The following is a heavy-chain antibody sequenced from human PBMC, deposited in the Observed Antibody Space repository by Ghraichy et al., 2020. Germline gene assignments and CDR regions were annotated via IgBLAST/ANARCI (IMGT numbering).Heavy chain of an antibody. CDR2: IKYDGSAE. D-gene: IGHD2-21*02. CDR1: GFAYNSYW. J-gene: IGHJ4*02. Sequence: GGSLRLSCAASGFAYNSYWMNWVRQAPGKGLEWVAYIKYDGSAEYYVDSVKDRFAISRDNAKNSLFLQMNSLRAEDMAVYYCARGWGRFDYWGQGTLVTVSS. V-gene: IGHV3-7*01. CDR3: ARGWGRFDY.